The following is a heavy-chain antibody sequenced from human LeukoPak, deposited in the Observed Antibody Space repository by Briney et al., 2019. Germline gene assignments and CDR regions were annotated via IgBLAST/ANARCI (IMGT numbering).Heavy chain of an antibody. CDR1: GFTFSSYW. J-gene: IGHJ5*02. Sequence: AGGSLRLSCAASGFTFSSYWMSWVRQAPGKGLEWVANIKQDGSEKYYVDSVKGRFTISRDNAKNSLYLQMNTLRVEDTAVYYCAREYSRSTQNWFDPWGQGTLVTVSS. CDR3: AREYSRSTQNWFDP. V-gene: IGHV3-7*01. CDR2: IKQDGSEK. D-gene: IGHD6-13*01.